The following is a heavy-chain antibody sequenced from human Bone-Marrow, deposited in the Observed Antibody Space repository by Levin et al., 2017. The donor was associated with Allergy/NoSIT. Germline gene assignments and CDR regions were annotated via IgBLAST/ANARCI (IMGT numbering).Heavy chain of an antibody. V-gene: IGHV1-2*06. Sequence: ASVKVSCKASGYTFTGYYMHWVRQAPGQGLEWMGRINPNSGGTNYAQKFQGRVTMTRDTSISTAYMELSRLRSDDTAVYYCARPNYGSGSYYYQHWGQGTLVTVSS. J-gene: IGHJ1*01. CDR1: GYTFTGYY. D-gene: IGHD3-10*01. CDR2: INPNSGGT. CDR3: ARPNYGSGSYYYQH.